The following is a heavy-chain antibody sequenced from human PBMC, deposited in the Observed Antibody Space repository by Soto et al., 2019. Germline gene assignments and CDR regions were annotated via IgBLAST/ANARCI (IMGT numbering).Heavy chain of an antibody. J-gene: IGHJ4*02. CDR1: DGSISSYY. CDR2: IYYSGST. D-gene: IGHD2-2*02. Sequence: SETLSLTCTVSDGSISSYYWSWIRQPPGKGLEWIGYIYYSGSTNYNPSLKSRVTISVDTSKNQFSLKLSSVTAADTAVYYCARLGYCSSTSCYREYYFDYWGQGTLVTVSS. V-gene: IGHV4-59*01. CDR3: ARLGYCSSTSCYREYYFDY.